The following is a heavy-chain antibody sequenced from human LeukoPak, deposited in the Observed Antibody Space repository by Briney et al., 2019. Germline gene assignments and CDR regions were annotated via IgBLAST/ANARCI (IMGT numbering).Heavy chain of an antibody. J-gene: IGHJ3*02. V-gene: IGHV1-2*02. CDR1: GYTFTGYY. D-gene: IGHD1-26*01. Sequence: GASVKVSCKASGYTFTGYYIHWVRQAPGQGLEWMGWINPNSGGTNYAQKFQGRVTMTRDTSISTAYMGLSRLRSDDTAVYYCARAYSGSYNPQDAFDIWGQGTMVTVSS. CDR2: INPNSGGT. CDR3: ARAYSGSYNPQDAFDI.